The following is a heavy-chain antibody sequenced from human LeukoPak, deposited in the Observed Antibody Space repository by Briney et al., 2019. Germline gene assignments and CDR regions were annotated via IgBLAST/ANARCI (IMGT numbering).Heavy chain of an antibody. J-gene: IGHJ6*03. CDR3: ARLTMIRGVVAIGYYMDV. CDR1: GGSISSYY. D-gene: IGHD3-10*01. V-gene: IGHV4-59*01. Sequence: NPSETLSLTCTVSGGSISSYYWSWIRKPPGKGLGWIGYIYYSGSTKYNPPLKSRVTISVDTSKNQFSLKLSSVTAADTAVYCCARLTMIRGVVAIGYYMDVWGKGTTVTVSS. CDR2: IYYSGST.